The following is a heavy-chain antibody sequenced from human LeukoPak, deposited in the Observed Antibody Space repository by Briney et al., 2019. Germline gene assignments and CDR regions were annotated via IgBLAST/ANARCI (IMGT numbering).Heavy chain of an antibody. CDR2: INHSGST. Sequence: PSETLSLTCAVYGGSFSGYYWSWIRPPPGKGLEWIGEINHSGSTNYNPSLKSRVTISVGTSKNQFSLKLSSVTAADTAVYYCASGGYYDSSNSAEYFQHWGQGTLVTVSS. CDR3: ASGGYYDSSNSAEYFQH. CDR1: GGSFSGYY. J-gene: IGHJ1*01. D-gene: IGHD3-22*01. V-gene: IGHV4-34*01.